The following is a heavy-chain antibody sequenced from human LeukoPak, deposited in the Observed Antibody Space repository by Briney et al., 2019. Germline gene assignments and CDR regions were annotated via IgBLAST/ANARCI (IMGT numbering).Heavy chain of an antibody. CDR2: IIPIFGTA. D-gene: IGHD3-10*01. J-gene: IGHJ4*02. V-gene: IGHV1-69*13. CDR3: AILGYYYGSGTNPAIDY. Sequence: ASVKVSCKASGGTFSSYAISWVRQAPGQGLEWMGGIIPIFGTANYAQKFQGRVTITANESTSTAYMELSSLRSEDTAVYYCAILGYYYGSGTNPAIDYWGQGTLVTVSS. CDR1: GGTFSSYA.